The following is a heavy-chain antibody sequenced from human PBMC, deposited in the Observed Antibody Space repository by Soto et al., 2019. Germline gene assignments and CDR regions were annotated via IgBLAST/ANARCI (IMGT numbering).Heavy chain of an antibody. D-gene: IGHD3-16*01. CDR2: ISWNSGSI. CDR3: AKDKLGGYYYMDV. Sequence: GGSLRLSCAASGFTFDDYAMHWVRQAPGKGLEWVSGISWNSGSIGYADSVKGRFTISRDNAKNSLYLQMNSLRAEDTALYYCAKDKLGGYYYMDVWGKGTTVTVSS. V-gene: IGHV3-9*01. CDR1: GFTFDDYA. J-gene: IGHJ6*03.